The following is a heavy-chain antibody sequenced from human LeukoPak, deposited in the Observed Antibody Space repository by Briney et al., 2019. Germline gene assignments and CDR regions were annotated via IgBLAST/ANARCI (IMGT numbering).Heavy chain of an antibody. D-gene: IGHD2-15*01. CDR2: ISGSGGST. CDR1: GFTFSSYA. V-gene: IGHV3-23*01. Sequence: PGGSLRLSCAASGFTFSSYAMSWVRQAPGKGLEWVSAISGSGGSTYYADSVKGRFTISRDNSKNTLYLQMNSLRAEDTAVYYCAKDNGDYSPYYYYGMDVWGQGTTVTVSS. CDR3: AKDNGDYSPYYYYGMDV. J-gene: IGHJ6*02.